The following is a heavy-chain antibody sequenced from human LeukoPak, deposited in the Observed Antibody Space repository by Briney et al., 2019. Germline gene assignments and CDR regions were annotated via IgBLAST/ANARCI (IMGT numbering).Heavy chain of an antibody. CDR2: IYYSGST. J-gene: IGHJ4*02. V-gene: IGHV4-59*01. D-gene: IGHD3-22*01. CDR1: GGSISSYY. Sequence: SETLSLTCTVSGGSISSYYWSWIRQPPGKGLEWIGYIYYSGSTNYNPSLKSRVTISVDTSKNQFSLKLSSVTAADTAVYYCARLSDYYDSKSSQPFDYWGQGTLVTVSS. CDR3: ARLSDYYDSKSSQPFDY.